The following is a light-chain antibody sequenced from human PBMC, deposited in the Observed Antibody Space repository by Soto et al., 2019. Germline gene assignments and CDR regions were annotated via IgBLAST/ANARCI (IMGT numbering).Light chain of an antibody. CDR1: QSVNIH. V-gene: IGKV3D-15*01. Sequence: EIVMTQSPATLSLSPGERATLSCRASQSVNIHLAWYQQKPGQAPRLLIYGASARATGIPAKFSGSGSGTEFTLTISSLKSEDFAVYYCQQYNKWPRTFGQGTKVDIK. J-gene: IGKJ1*01. CDR2: GAS. CDR3: QQYNKWPRT.